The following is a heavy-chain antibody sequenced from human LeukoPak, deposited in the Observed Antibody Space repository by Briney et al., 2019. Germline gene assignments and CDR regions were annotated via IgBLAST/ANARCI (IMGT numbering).Heavy chain of an antibody. V-gene: IGHV3-23*01. J-gene: IGHJ4*02. CDR3: ARDGRGSSSWSVGY. CDR1: GFTFSSYA. D-gene: IGHD6-13*01. Sequence: GGSLRLSCAASGFTFSSYAMSWVRQAPGKGLEWVSAISGSGGSTYYADSVKGRFTISRDNSKNTLYLQMNSLRAEDTAVYYCARDGRGSSSWSVGYWGQGTLVTVSS. CDR2: ISGSGGST.